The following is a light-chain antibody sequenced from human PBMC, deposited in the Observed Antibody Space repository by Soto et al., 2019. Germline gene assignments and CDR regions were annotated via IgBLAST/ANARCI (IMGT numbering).Light chain of an antibody. CDR2: GAS. CDR3: QQYNSYSEA. Sequence: EIVMTQSPATLSVSPGESATLSCRASQSISTKLAWYQQKPGQAPRLLIHGASIRATGIPDRFSGSGSGTEFTLTISSLQPDDFATYYCQQYNSYSEAFGQGTKVDIK. J-gene: IGKJ1*01. V-gene: IGKV3D-15*01. CDR1: QSISTK.